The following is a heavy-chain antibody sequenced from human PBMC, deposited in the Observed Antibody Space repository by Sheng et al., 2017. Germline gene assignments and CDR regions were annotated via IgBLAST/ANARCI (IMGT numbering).Heavy chain of an antibody. CDR3: AKDNPRIVGATKGDFDY. CDR2: ISGSGGST. D-gene: IGHD1-26*01. J-gene: IGHJ4*02. Sequence: EVQLLESGGGLVQPWGVPSRLSCAASGFTFSSYAMSWVRQAPGKGLEWVSAISGSGGSTYYADSVKGRFTISRDNSKNTLYLQMNSLRAEDTAVYYCAKDNPRIVGATKGDFDYWGQGTLVTVSS. V-gene: IGHV3-23*01. CDR1: GFTFSSYA.